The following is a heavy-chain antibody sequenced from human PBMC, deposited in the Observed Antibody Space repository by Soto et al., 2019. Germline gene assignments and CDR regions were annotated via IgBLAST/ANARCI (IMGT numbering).Heavy chain of an antibody. Sequence: SETLSLTCTVSGGSISSYYWSWIRQPPGKGLEWIGYIYYSGSTNYNPSLKSRVTISVDTSKNQFSLKLSSVTAADTAVYYCARVGGAVAGIYYYYGMDVWGQGTTVTSP. V-gene: IGHV4-59*01. CDR3: ARVGGAVAGIYYYYGMDV. CDR1: GGSISSYY. CDR2: IYYSGST. J-gene: IGHJ6*02. D-gene: IGHD6-19*01.